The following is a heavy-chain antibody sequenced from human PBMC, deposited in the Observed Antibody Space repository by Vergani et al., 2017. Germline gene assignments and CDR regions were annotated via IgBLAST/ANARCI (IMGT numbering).Heavy chain of an antibody. V-gene: IGHV6-1*01. J-gene: IGHJ6*02. D-gene: IGHD3-10*01. CDR2: TYYRSKWYN. CDR3: ARGGPQYYYYGMDV. Sequence: QVQLQQSGPGLVKPSQTLSLTCAISGDSVSSNSAAWNWIRQSPSRGLEWLGRTYYRSKWYNDYAVSVKSRITINPDTSKNQFSLKLSSVTAADTAVYYCARGGPQYYYYGMDVWGQGTTVTVSS. CDR1: GDSVSSNSAA.